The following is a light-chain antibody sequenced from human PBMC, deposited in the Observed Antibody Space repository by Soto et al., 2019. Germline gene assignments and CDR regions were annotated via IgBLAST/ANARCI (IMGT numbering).Light chain of an antibody. Sequence: QSVLTQPPSVSGAPGQRVTMSCTGSSSNIGAGYDVHWYQQLPGTAPKLLIYGNSNRPSGVPDRFSGSKSGTSASLAITGLQAEDEADYYCAAWDDSLSVVFGGGTQLTVL. V-gene: IGLV1-40*01. CDR2: GNS. CDR3: AAWDDSLSVV. CDR1: SSNIGAGYD. J-gene: IGLJ2*01.